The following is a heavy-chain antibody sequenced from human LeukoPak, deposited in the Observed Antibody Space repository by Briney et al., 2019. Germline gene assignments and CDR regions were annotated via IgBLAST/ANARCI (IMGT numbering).Heavy chain of an antibody. V-gene: IGHV4-31*03. CDR1: GGSVSSDSSY. Sequence: TPSETLSLTCSVSGGSVSSDSSYWTRIRQHPGKGLEWIGYIFYRGNTYYNPSLKSRLSISVDTSKHQFSLTMTSVTAADTAVYYCARAVGYDDVTGYYRGWYFDLWGRGTLVTVSS. CDR3: ARAVGYDDVTGYYRGWYFDL. J-gene: IGHJ2*01. CDR2: IFYRGNT. D-gene: IGHD3-9*01.